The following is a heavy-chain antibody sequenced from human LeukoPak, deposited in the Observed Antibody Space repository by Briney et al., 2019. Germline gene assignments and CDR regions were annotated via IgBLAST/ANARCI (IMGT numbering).Heavy chain of an antibody. Sequence: GGSLRLSCAASGFTFSSYAMSWVRQAPGKGLEWVSAISGSGGSTYYADSVKARFTISRDNSKNTLHLQMNSLRAEDTAVYYCAKGPSSYYYDSSDYSYFDYWGQGTLVTVSS. J-gene: IGHJ4*02. V-gene: IGHV3-23*01. CDR3: AKGPSSYYYDSSDYSYFDY. CDR2: ISGSGGST. CDR1: GFTFSSYA. D-gene: IGHD3-22*01.